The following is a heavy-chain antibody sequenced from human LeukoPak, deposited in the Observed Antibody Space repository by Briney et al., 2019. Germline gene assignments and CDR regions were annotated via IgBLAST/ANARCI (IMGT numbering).Heavy chain of an antibody. Sequence: PSETLSLTCTVSGGSISSYYWSWIRQPAGKGLEWIGRIYTSGSTNYNPSLKSRVTMSVDTSKNQFSLKLSSVTAADTAVYYCARSSQNFYWGDSSGYYFDYWGQGTLVTVSS. V-gene: IGHV4-4*07. CDR1: GGSISSYY. CDR3: ARSSQNFYWGDSSGYYFDY. D-gene: IGHD3-22*01. J-gene: IGHJ4*02. CDR2: IYTSGST.